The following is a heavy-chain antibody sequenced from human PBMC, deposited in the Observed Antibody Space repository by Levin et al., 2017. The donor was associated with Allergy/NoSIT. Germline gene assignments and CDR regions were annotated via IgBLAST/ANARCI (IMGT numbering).Heavy chain of an antibody. J-gene: IGHJ5*02. V-gene: IGHV3-9*01. CDR1: GFTFDDYA. D-gene: IGHD6-13*01. Sequence: SGGSLRLSCAASGFTFDDYAMHWVRQAPGKGLEWVSGISWNSGSIGYADSVKGRFTISRDNAKNSLYLQMNSLRAEDTALYYCAKAVSTHSSSWIGDWFDPWGQGTLVTVSS. CDR3: AKAVSTHSSSWIGDWFDP. CDR2: ISWNSGSI.